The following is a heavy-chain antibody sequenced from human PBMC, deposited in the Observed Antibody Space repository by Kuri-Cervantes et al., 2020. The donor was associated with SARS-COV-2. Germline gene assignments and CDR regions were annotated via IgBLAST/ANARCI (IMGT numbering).Heavy chain of an antibody. CDR1: GGSFSGFY. CDR2: INHGGST. Sequence: ESLKISCAVYGGSFSGFYWSWIRQPPGKGLEWIGEINHGGSTNYNPSLKSRVTISVDTSKNQFSLKLSSVTAADTAVYYCARWGYYDFWSGYVVGDYYYYMDVWGKGTTVTVSS. J-gene: IGHJ6*03. CDR3: ARWGYYDFWSGYVVGDYYYYMDV. D-gene: IGHD3-3*01. V-gene: IGHV4-34*01.